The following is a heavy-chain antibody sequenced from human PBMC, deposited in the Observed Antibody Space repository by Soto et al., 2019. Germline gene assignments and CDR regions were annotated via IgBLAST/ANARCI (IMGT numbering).Heavy chain of an antibody. CDR2: IYYIGTT. V-gene: IGHV4-31*03. CDR1: GGSIRTGNYY. J-gene: IGHJ5*02. Sequence: QVQLQESGPGLVKASQTLSLTCTVSGGSIRTGNYYWSWICQLPGKGLEWIGNIYYIGTTSYNPSLKSRVIISIDTSKNQFSLELTSVLAADTAVYYCAKNETTRPWFDPWGQGTLVTVSS. D-gene: IGHD1-1*01. CDR3: AKNETTRPWFDP.